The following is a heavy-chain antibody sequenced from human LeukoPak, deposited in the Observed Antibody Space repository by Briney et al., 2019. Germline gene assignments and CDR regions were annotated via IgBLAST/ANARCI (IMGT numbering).Heavy chain of an antibody. D-gene: IGHD5-18*01. V-gene: IGHV4-39*02. CDR3: ARDTWDTTMVHTGY. CDR1: GGSISSSSYY. J-gene: IGHJ4*02. CDR2: IYYSGSA. Sequence: PSETLSLTCTVSGGSISSSSYYWGWIRQPPVKGLEWIGSIYYSGSAYYNPSLKSRVTISVDTSKNLFSLKLSSVTAADTAVYYCARDTWDTTMVHTGYWGQGTLVTVSS.